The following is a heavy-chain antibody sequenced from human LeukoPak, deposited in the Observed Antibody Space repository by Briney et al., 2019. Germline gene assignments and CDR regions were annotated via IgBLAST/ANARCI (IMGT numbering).Heavy chain of an antibody. Sequence: GGSLRLSCAASGSTFSSYSMNWVRQAPGKGLEWVSSISSSSSYIYYADSVKGRFTLSRDNAKNSLYLPMNSLSAEDTAVYYCARDRGSSSWIYYYYGMDVWGQGTTVTVSS. CDR3: ARDRGSSSWIYYYYGMDV. J-gene: IGHJ6*02. V-gene: IGHV3-21*01. D-gene: IGHD6-13*01. CDR2: ISSSSSYI. CDR1: GSTFSSYS.